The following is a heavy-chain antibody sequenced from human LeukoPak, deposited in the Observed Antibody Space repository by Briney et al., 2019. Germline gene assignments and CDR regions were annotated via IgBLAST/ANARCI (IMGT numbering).Heavy chain of an antibody. CDR3: ASFPERNPRYCGGDCSPFDY. J-gene: IGHJ4*02. CDR1: GYTFTSYG. Sequence: GASVKVSCKASGYTFTSYGISWVRQAPGQGLEWMGWISAYNGNTNYAQKLQGRVTMTTDTSTSTTYMELRSLRSDDTAVYYCASFPERNPRYCGGDCSPFDYWGQGTLVTVSS. V-gene: IGHV1-18*01. D-gene: IGHD2-21*01. CDR2: ISAYNGNT.